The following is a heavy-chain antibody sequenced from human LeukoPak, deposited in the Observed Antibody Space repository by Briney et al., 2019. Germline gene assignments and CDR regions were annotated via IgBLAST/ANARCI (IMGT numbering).Heavy chain of an antibody. D-gene: IGHD6-13*01. Sequence: QPGGSLRLSCAASGFIVSSNYMSWVRQAPGKGLEWVSTLSGSGAGTYYADSVKGRFTISRDNSKNTLYLQMSSLRAEDTAVYYCAKDFVVGSSWYVGYYMDVWGKGTTVTVSS. J-gene: IGHJ6*03. CDR3: AKDFVVGSSWYVGYYMDV. CDR2: LSGSGAGT. V-gene: IGHV3-23*01. CDR1: GFIVSSNY.